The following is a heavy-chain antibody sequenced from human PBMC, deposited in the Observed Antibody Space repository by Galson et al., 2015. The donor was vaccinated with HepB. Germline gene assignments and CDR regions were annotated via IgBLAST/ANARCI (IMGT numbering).Heavy chain of an antibody. Sequence: SLRLSCAASGFTFTSYAIMWVRQAPGKGLEWVSGMSHNGDNPCYAHPVKGRFTMSRHLSKNPVYLQMNRLSVADKAGVYLCTRGGATCRSPCLQLEGRFTISRDISKNTVYLQMNSLRVEDTAVYYCATRSGASGWYSCFQHWGQGTLVTVSS. D-gene: IGHD2-8*01. J-gene: IGHJ1*01. CDR3: CTRGGATCRSPCLQLEGRFTISRDISKNTVYLQMNSLRVEDTAVYYCATRSGASGWYSCFQH. V-gene: IGHV3-23*01. CDR1: GFTFTSYA. CDR2: MSHNGDNP.